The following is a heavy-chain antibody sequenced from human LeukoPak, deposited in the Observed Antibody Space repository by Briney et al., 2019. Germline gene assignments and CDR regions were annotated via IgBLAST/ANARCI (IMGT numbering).Heavy chain of an antibody. D-gene: IGHD2-8*02. V-gene: IGHV3-74*01. Sequence: GGSLRLSCAASGISLSSYWMHWVRQAPGKGLVWVSRINSDGSSTSYADSVKGRFTISRDNAKNTLYLQMNSLRAEDTAVYYCARDRAGGRQELDYWGQGTLVTVSS. J-gene: IGHJ4*02. CDR2: INSDGSST. CDR1: GISLSSYW. CDR3: ARDRAGGRQELDY.